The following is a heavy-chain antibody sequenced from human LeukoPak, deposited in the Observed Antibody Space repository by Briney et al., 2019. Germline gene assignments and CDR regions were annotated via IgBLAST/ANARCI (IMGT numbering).Heavy chain of an antibody. CDR2: IYYSEGT. V-gene: IGHV4-39*01. CDR1: GGFITSSNYY. J-gene: IGHJ4*02. D-gene: IGHD2-2*01. CDR3: SLRTMPPYYFDY. Sequence: PSESLSLTWTVSGGFITSSNYYWGWIRQPPGKGLEGIGSIYYSEGTYNNPSLTSRVTISVDTSKNQCSLKLSSVTAADPALYYVSLRTMPPYYFDYWGQGTLVTVSS.